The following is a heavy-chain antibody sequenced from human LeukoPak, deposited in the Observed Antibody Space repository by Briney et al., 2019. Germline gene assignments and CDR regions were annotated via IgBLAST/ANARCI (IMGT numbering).Heavy chain of an antibody. J-gene: IGHJ4*02. Sequence: ASVKVSCKASGYTFTGYYMHWVRQAPGQGLEWMGWINPNSGGTNYAQKFQGRVTMTRDTSISTAYMELSRLRSDDTAVYYCARAGPHIVATTSIDYWGQGTLVTVSS. D-gene: IGHD5-12*01. CDR3: ARAGPHIVATTSIDY. CDR1: GYTFTGYY. CDR2: INPNSGGT. V-gene: IGHV1-2*02.